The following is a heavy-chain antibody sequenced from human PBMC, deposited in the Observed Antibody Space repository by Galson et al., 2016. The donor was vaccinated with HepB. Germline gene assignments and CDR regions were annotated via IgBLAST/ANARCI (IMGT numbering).Heavy chain of an antibody. V-gene: IGHV6-1*01. Sequence: CAISGDSVFNNNAGWNWIRQSPSRGLEWLGRTYYRSRWQNDYAESVKNRITINPDTSKNQISLQLNSVTPEDTAVYFCARSYLLGRGFGWWGQGALVTVS. CDR3: ARSYLLGRGFGW. J-gene: IGHJ4*02. CDR1: GDSVFNNNAG. D-gene: IGHD7-27*01. CDR2: TYYRSRWQN.